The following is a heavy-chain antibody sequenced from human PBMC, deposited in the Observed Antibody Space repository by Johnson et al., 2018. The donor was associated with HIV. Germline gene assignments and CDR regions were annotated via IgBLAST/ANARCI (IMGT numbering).Heavy chain of an antibody. Sequence: VQLLESGGGVVRPGGSLRLSCAASGFTFNDYGMSWVRQAPGKGLEWVSGINWNGGRTGYADSVKGRFTISRDNATNSLYLQMNSLRAEDTALFYGARGLGEDDYYDGGGDAFDMWGQGTMVTVSS. CDR1: GFTFNDYG. CDR2: INWNGGRT. CDR3: ARGLGEDDYYDGGGDAFDM. D-gene: IGHD3-22*01. J-gene: IGHJ3*02. V-gene: IGHV3-20*04.